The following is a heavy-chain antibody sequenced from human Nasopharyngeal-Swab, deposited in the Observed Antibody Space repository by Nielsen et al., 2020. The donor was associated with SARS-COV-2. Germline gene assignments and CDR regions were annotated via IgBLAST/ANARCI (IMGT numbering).Heavy chain of an antibody. CDR3: ARGRTTVVTGDAFDI. Sequence: VRQAPGKGLQHVSAITHRGISTYYADSVKGRFTISRDNSKNTLYLQMNSLRAEDTAVYYCARGRTTVVTGDAFDIWGQGTMVTVS. J-gene: IGHJ3*02. CDR2: ITHRGIST. V-gene: IGHV3-64*04. D-gene: IGHD4-23*01.